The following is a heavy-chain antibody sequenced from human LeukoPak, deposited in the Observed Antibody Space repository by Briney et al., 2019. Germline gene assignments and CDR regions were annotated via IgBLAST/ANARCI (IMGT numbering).Heavy chain of an antibody. D-gene: IGHD6-13*01. J-gene: IGHJ6*02. CDR3: AREAAFYYYGMDV. CDR1: GFTFSSYW. Sequence: GGSLRLSCAASGFTFSSYWMNWARQAPGKGLEWVASINHNGNVNYYVDSVKGRFTISRDNAKNSLYLQMSSLRAEDTAVYYCAREAAFYYYGMDVWGQGTTVTVSS. CDR2: INHNGNVN. V-gene: IGHV3-7*01.